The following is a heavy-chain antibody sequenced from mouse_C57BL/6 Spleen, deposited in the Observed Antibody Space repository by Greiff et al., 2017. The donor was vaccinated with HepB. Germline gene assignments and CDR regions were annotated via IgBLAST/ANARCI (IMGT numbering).Heavy chain of an antibody. CDR1: GYSITSGYD. D-gene: IGHD2-4*01. CDR2: ISYSGST. V-gene: IGHV3-1*01. Sequence: EVMLVESGPGMVKPSQSLSLTCTVTGYSITSGYDWHWIRHFPGNKLEWMGYISYSGSTNYNPSLKSRISITHDTSKNHFFLKLNSVTTEDTATYYCARGGDDYDGGFAYWGQGTLVTVSA. CDR3: ARGGDDYDGGFAY. J-gene: IGHJ3*01.